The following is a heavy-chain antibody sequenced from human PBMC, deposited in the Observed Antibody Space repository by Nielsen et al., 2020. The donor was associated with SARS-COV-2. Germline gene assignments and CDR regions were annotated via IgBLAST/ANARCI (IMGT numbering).Heavy chain of an antibody. V-gene: IGHV5-51*01. Sequence: GESLKISCKGSGYTFKNYWIVWVRQMPGKGLEWMGIIDPSDSDARYSPSFQGQVTIPADKSINTAYLQWSSLKASDIAVYYCARLHRPDVFVIWGQGTMVTVSS. CDR2: IDPSDSDA. CDR3: ARLHRPDVFVI. CDR1: GYTFKNYW. J-gene: IGHJ3*02.